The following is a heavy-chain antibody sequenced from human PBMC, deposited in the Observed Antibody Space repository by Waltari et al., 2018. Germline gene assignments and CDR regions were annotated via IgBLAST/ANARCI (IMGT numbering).Heavy chain of an antibody. CDR3: ARDRGRGLYLDT. CDR2: VRGDGKT. D-gene: IGHD1-1*01. V-gene: IGHV4-4*02. CDR1: GDPMSTSDY. J-gene: IGHJ4*02. Sequence: QLQLQESGPGLVKPSGPLSLICAVSGDPMSTSDYWSWVRQPPGQGREWIGQVRGDGKTNYNPSFASRVTMSLDTSTYHFALKLTSATAADTALYYCARDRGRGLYLDTWGQGTLVTVSP.